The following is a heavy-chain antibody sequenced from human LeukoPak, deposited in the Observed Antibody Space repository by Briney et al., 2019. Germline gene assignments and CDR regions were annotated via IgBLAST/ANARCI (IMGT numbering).Heavy chain of an antibody. J-gene: IGHJ5*02. V-gene: IGHV4-39*07. Sequence: PSGTLSPTGTVSGGSISSSSYYWGWIRQPPGKRLEWIGSIYTSGTTSYHPSIKSRVTISVDTSKNQFSLKLSSVTAADTAVYYCARGPDIVVVTANTAAWFDPWGQGTLVTVSS. CDR3: ARGPDIVVVTANTAAWFDP. CDR2: IYTSGTT. D-gene: IGHD2-21*02. CDR1: GGSISSSSYY.